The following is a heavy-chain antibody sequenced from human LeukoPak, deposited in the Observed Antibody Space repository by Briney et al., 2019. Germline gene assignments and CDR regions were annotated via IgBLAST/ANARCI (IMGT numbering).Heavy chain of an antibody. CDR1: GGSFSGYY. V-gene: IGHV4-34*01. Sequence: PSETLSLTCAVYGGSFSGYYWSWIRQPPGKGLEWIGEINHSGSTNYNPSLKSRVTISVDTSKNQFSLKLSSVTAADTAVYYCARYVSNYYGSGMRGTFDYWGQGTLVTVSS. CDR3: ARYVSNYYGSGMRGTFDY. D-gene: IGHD3-10*01. J-gene: IGHJ4*02. CDR2: INHSGST.